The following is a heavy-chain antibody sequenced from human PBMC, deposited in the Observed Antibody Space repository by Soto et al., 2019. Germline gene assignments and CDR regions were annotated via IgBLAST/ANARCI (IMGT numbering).Heavy chain of an antibody. CDR2: MNPNSGNT. CDR3: AVWDTLAVASYYYGMDV. D-gene: IGHD6-19*01. V-gene: IGHV1-8*01. Sequence: QVQLVQSGAEVKKPGASVKVSCKASGYTFTSYDINWVRQATGQGLEWMGWMNPNSGNTGYAQKFQGRVTMTRNTSISTAYMELSSLRSEDTAAYYCAVWDTLAVASYYYGMDVWGQGTTVTVSS. CDR1: GYTFTSYD. J-gene: IGHJ6*02.